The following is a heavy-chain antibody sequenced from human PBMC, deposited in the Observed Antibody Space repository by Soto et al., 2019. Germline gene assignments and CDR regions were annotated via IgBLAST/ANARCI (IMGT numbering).Heavy chain of an antibody. V-gene: IGHV3-30-3*01. CDR2: ISYDGSNK. CDR1: GFTFSSYA. J-gene: IGHJ4*02. Sequence: PGGSLRLSCAASGFTFSSYAMHWVRQAPGKGLEWVAVISYDGSNKYYADSVKGRFTISRDNSKNTLYLQMNSLRAEDTAVYYCARQEGRNFDYWGQGTLVTLSS. CDR3: ARQEGRNFDY.